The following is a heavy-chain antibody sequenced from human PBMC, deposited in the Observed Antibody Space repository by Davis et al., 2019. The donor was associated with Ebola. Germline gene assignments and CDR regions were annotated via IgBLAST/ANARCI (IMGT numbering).Heavy chain of an antibody. D-gene: IGHD3-16*01. CDR3: ARDGPLFALGDYYYGMDV. CDR1: GFTFSRYP. V-gene: IGHV3-30-3*01. Sequence: GESLKISCAASGFTFSRYPMHWVRQAPGTGLEWVALISDDGSNKYYADFVKGRFTISRDNSKNTLYLQMNSLRAEDTAVYYCARDGPLFALGDYYYGMDVWGQGTTVTVSS. CDR2: ISDDGSNK. J-gene: IGHJ6*02.